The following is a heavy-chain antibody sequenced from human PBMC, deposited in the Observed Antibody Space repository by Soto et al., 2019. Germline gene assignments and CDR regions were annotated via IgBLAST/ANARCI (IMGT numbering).Heavy chain of an antibody. CDR3: AHMPNVLRFLEWLPGNNWFDP. CDR1: GFSLSTSGVG. V-gene: IGHV2-5*02. Sequence: QITLKESGPTLVKPTQTLTLTCTFSGFSLSTSGVGVGWIRQPPGKALEWLALIYWDDDKRYSPSLKSRLTITEDTSKNQVVLTMTNMDPVDTATYYCAHMPNVLRFLEWLPGNNWFDPWGQGTLVTVSS. J-gene: IGHJ5*02. D-gene: IGHD3-3*01. CDR2: IYWDDDK.